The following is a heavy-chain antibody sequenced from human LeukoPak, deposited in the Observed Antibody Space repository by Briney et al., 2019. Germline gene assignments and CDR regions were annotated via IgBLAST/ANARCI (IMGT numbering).Heavy chain of an antibody. CDR3: ARGSPNIVVVPAATGEDYGDYVGYDY. D-gene: IGHD2-2*01. CDR1: GGSFSGYY. J-gene: IGHJ4*02. V-gene: IGHV4-34*01. CDR2: INHSGST. Sequence: PSETLSLTCAVYGGSFSGYYWSWIRQPPGKGLEWIGEINHSGSTNYNPSLKSRVTISVDTSKNQFSLKLSSVAAADTAVYYCARGSPNIVVVPAATGEDYGDYVGYDYWGQGTLVTVSS.